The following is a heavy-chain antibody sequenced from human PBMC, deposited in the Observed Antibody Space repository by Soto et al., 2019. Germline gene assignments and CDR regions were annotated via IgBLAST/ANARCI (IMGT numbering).Heavy chain of an antibody. J-gene: IGHJ6*04. Sequence: EVQLVESGGGLVQPGGSLRLSCAGSGSTFQDYAMHWVRQAPGKGLEWVSGIYYNSDRIDYADSMKGRFTISRDNARNSLYLQMNSLRTEDTAFYYCGKDISPGGMDVWGRGILVTVSS. CDR1: GSTFQDYA. V-gene: IGHV3-9*01. CDR2: IYYNSDRI. CDR3: GKDISPGGMDV.